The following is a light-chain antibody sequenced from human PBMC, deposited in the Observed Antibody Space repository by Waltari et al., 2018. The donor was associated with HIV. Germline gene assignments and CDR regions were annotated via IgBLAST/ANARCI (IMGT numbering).Light chain of an antibody. CDR2: DAS. J-gene: IGKJ5*01. CDR1: QSVSSF. V-gene: IGKV3-11*01. CDR3: QQRGTWPAIT. Sequence: EIVLTQSPATLSLSPGERATLSCRASQSVSSFLAWYQQKPGQAPRLLIYDASNRATGIPARFSGSGSGTDFTLTISTLEPEDFAVYYCQQRGTWPAITFVQGTRLEIK.